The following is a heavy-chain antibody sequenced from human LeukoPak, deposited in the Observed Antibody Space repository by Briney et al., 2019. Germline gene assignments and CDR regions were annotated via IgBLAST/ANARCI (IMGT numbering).Heavy chain of an antibody. D-gene: IGHD1-26*01. Sequence: PGGSLRLSCAASGFTFSNAWMNWVRQAPGKGLEWVGRIKSKTDGGTTDYAAPVKGRFTISRDDSKNSLYLQMSSLKTEDTAVYSCAREMYTGSYFLGAFDIWGQGTVVTVSS. V-gene: IGHV3-15*07. J-gene: IGHJ3*02. CDR1: GFTFSNAW. CDR2: IKSKTDGGTT. CDR3: AREMYTGSYFLGAFDI.